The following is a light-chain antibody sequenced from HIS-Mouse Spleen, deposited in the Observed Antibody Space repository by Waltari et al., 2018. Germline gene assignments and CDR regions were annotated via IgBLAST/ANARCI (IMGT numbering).Light chain of an antibody. CDR1: SSDVGGYNY. J-gene: IGLJ2*01. Sequence: QSALTQPPSASGSPGQSVTISCTGTSSDVGGYNYVSWYQQHPGKAPKLMIYEVSKRPSGVPERFFGSKSGNTASLTVSGLQAEDEADYYCSSYAGSNNLFGGGTKLTVL. V-gene: IGLV2-8*01. CDR3: SSYAGSNNL. CDR2: EVS.